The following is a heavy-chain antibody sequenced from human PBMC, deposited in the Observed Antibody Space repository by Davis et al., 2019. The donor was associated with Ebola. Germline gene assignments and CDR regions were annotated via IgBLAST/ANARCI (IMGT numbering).Heavy chain of an antibody. CDR3: ARGDYQDSSDYWVDAFDV. D-gene: IGHD3-22*01. Sequence: GESLKISCAASGFTFSSYWMSWVRQAPGKGLEWVANIKQDGSEKYYVDSVKGRFTISRDNAKNSLHLQMNSLRAEDTAVYYCARGDYQDSSDYWVDAFDVWGQGTLVTVSS. J-gene: IGHJ3*01. CDR1: GFTFSSYW. CDR2: IKQDGSEK. V-gene: IGHV3-7*03.